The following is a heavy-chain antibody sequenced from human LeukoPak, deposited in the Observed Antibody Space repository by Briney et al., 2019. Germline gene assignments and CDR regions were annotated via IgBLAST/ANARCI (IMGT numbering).Heavy chain of an antibody. J-gene: IGHJ3*02. CDR2: ISYDGSNK. Sequence: AGGSLRLSCAASGFTFSSYGMHWVRRAPGKGLEWVAVISYDGSNKYYADSVKGRFTISRDNSKNTLYLQMNSLRAEDTAVYYCAKDQGRAYGYAFDIWGQGTMVTVSS. CDR1: GFTFSSYG. D-gene: IGHD6-13*01. V-gene: IGHV3-30*18. CDR3: AKDQGRAYGYAFDI.